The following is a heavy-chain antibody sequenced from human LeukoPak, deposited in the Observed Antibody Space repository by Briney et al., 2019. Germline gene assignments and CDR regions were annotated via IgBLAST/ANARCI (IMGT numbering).Heavy chain of an antibody. D-gene: IGHD3-10*01. CDR3: AKTTPNTMVRGVIPNWFDP. J-gene: IGHJ5*02. CDR2: ISGSGGST. V-gene: IGHV3-23*01. CDR1: GFTFSSDA. Sequence: PGGSLRLCCAASGFTFSSDAMSWVRQAPGKGLEWVSPISGSGGSTYYADSVKGRFTISRDNSKNTLYLQMNSLRAEDTAVYYCAKTTPNTMVRGVIPNWFDPWGQGTLVTVSS.